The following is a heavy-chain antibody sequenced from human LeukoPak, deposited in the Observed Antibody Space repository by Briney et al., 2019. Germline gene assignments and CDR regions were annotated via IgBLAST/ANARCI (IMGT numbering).Heavy chain of an antibody. CDR1: GFTFSDYW. CDR3: AKDPYGDYGSYYGMDV. V-gene: IGHV3-7*01. J-gene: IGHJ6*02. D-gene: IGHD4-17*01. CDR2: IKQDGSDK. Sequence: QSGGSLRLSCAASGFTFSDYWMSWVRQAPGKGPEWVANIKQDGSDKYYVDSVKGRFTISRDNAENALYLQMNSLRAEDTAVYYCAKDPYGDYGSYYGMDVWGQGTTVTVSS.